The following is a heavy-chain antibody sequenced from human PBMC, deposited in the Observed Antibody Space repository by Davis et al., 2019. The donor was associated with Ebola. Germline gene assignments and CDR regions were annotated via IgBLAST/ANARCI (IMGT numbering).Heavy chain of an antibody. Sequence: SETLSLTCTVPGGSISSSSYYWGWIRQPPGKGLEWIGSIYYSGSTYYNPSLKSRVTISVDTSKNQFSLKLSSVTAADTAVYYCARSIAARTYWGQGTLVTVSS. J-gene: IGHJ4*02. V-gene: IGHV4-39*01. D-gene: IGHD6-6*01. CDR2: IYYSGST. CDR1: GGSISSSSYY. CDR3: ARSIAARTY.